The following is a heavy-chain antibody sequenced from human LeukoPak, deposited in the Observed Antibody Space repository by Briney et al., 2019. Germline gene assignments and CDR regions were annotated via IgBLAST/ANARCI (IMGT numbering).Heavy chain of an antibody. J-gene: IGHJ6*02. Sequence: GGSLRLSCAASGFTVSSNYMSWVRQAPGKGLEWVSVTYSGGSTYYADSVKGRFTISRDNSKNTLYLQMNSLRAEDTAVYYCARDRRYGDPLAGLYYGMDVWGQGTTDTVSS. CDR1: GFTVSSNY. CDR3: ARDRRYGDPLAGLYYGMDV. CDR2: TYSGGST. D-gene: IGHD4-17*01. V-gene: IGHV3-66*01.